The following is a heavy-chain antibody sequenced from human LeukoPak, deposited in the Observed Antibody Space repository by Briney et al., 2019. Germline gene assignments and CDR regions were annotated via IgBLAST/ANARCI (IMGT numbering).Heavy chain of an antibody. CDR2: IYTSGST. J-gene: IGHJ4*02. CDR1: GGSISSYY. Sequence: KPSETLSLTCTVSGGSISSYYWSWIRQPAGKGLEWIGRIYTSGSTNYNPSLKSRVTISVDTSKNQFSLKLSSVTAADTAVYYCARHRTYCSGGSCYFPPFDYWGQGTLVTVSS. D-gene: IGHD2-15*01. V-gene: IGHV4-4*07. CDR3: ARHRTYCSGGSCYFPPFDY.